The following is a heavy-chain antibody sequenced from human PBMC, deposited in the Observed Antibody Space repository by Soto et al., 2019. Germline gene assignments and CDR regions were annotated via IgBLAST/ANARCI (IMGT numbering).Heavy chain of an antibody. CDR1: GFTFSDYY. Sequence: GGSLRLSCAASGFTFSDYYMSWVRQAPGKGLEWVGNIKPDGSDEYYVDSVRGRFTISRDNAQYSLHLQMNSVKVEDAAIYYCARGIAGYPRTDDYWAQGTLVTVSS. V-gene: IGHV3-7*04. CDR2: IKPDGSDE. J-gene: IGHJ4*02. D-gene: IGHD2-21*01. CDR3: ARGIAGYPRTDDY.